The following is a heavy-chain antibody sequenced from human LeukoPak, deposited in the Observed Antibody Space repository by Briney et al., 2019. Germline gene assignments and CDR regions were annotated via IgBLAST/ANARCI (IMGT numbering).Heavy chain of an antibody. CDR1: GFTFSNAW. D-gene: IGHD1-26*01. J-gene: IGHJ4*02. CDR3: ARLSGGDY. CDR2: ISSSSSYI. Sequence: GGSLRLSCAASGFTFSNAWMSWVRQAPGKGLEWVSSISSSSSYIYYADSVKGRFTISRDNAKNSLYLQMNSLRAEDTAVYYCARLSGGDYWGQGTLVTVSS. V-gene: IGHV3-21*01.